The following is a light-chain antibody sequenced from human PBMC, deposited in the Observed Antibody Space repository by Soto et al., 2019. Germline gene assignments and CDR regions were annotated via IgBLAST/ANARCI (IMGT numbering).Light chain of an antibody. CDR3: LQHNSYPYT. J-gene: IGKJ2*01. V-gene: IGKV1-17*01. Sequence: DIQMTQSPSSLSASVGDRVTITCRASQGIRTDLGWYQQKPGKAPKRLIYAASSLQSGVPSTFSGSGSGTEFTLTISSLQPEDFATYFCLQHNSYPYTFGQGTKVDIK. CDR1: QGIRTD. CDR2: AAS.